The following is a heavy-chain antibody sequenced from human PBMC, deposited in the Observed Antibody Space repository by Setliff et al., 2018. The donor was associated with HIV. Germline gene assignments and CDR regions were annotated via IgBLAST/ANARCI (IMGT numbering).Heavy chain of an antibody. Sequence: ASVKVSCKASGYTFIDYYIHWVRQAPGQGLEWMGWINSASGGTNYAQNFQGRVTVTRDTSINTVYLEVNGLKSDDTAVYYCARLGYSGSLVGAFDIWGQGTMVTVSS. J-gene: IGHJ3*02. CDR3: ARLGYSGSLVGAFDI. D-gene: IGHD1-26*01. CDR1: GYTFIDYY. CDR2: INSASGGT. V-gene: IGHV1-2*02.